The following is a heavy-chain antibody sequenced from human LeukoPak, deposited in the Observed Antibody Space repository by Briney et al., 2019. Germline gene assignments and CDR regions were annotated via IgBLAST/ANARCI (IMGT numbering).Heavy chain of an antibody. V-gene: IGHV4-34*01. J-gene: IGHJ3*02. CDR1: GGSFSGYY. D-gene: IGHD3-22*01. CDR3: ARSSSGYPYAFDI. CDR2: INHSGST. Sequence: SETLSLTCAVYGGSFSGYYWSWIRQPPGKGLEWIGEINHSGSTNYNPSLKSRVTISVDTSKNQFSLKLSSVTAVDTAVYYCARSSSGYPYAFDIWGQGTMVTVSS.